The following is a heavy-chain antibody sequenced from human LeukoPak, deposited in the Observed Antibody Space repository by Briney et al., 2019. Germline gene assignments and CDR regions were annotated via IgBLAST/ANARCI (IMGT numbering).Heavy chain of an antibody. CDR3: ARCDSSGFYAVY. CDR2: IYTSGST. D-gene: IGHD3-22*01. V-gene: IGHV4-4*07. J-gene: IGHJ4*02. Sequence: SETLSLTCTVSGASISSYYWTWIRQPAGKGLEWIGRIYTSGSTNYNPSLESRVTMSVDTSKNQFSLRLSSVTAADTAVYYCARCDSSGFYAVYWGQGTLVTVSS. CDR1: GASISSYY.